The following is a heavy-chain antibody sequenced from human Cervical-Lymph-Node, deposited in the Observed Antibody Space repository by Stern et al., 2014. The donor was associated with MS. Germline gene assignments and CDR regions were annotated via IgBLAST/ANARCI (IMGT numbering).Heavy chain of an antibody. CDR2: INPSGGNT. CDR1: GYTFTNYY. D-gene: IGHD2-8*01. J-gene: IGHJ4*02. CDR3: ARAGLMAPYGVY. V-gene: IGHV1-46*01. Sequence: VQLVESGAEVKKPGASVKVSCKASGYTFTNYYMHWMRQAPGQGLEWMGLINPSGGNTAYAQKFQDRVTMTGDTSTSTIYMELSSLRSEDTAVYYGARAGLMAPYGVYWGQGTLVTVSS.